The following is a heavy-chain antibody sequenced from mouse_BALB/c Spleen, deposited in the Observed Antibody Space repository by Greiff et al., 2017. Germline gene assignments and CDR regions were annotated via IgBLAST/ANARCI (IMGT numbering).Heavy chain of an antibody. CDR3: ASHYYALDY. CDR1: GFAFSSYD. V-gene: IGHV5-12-1*01. Sequence: EVKLMESGGGLVKPGGSLKLSCAASGFAFSSYDMSWVRQTPEKRLEWVAYISSGGGSTYYPDTVKGRFTISRDNAKNTLYLQMSSLKSEDTAMYYCASHYYALDYWGQGTTLTVSS. D-gene: IGHD1-1*01. CDR2: ISSGGGST. J-gene: IGHJ2*01.